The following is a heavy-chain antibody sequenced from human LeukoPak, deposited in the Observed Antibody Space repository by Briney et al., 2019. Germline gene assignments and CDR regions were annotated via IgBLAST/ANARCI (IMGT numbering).Heavy chain of an antibody. J-gene: IGHJ6*02. V-gene: IGHV3-64*01. CDR3: ARGPSGYGFMDV. CDR2: ISSTGRTI. D-gene: IGHD5-12*01. Sequence: AVSLRLYSSASGFTFSNHTMHWVRQAPGKGLKYVSGISSTGRTIYYENSVKGRFAMSRDNCKNPLYLQMGSLRDEDMAVYYCARGPSGYGFMDVWGQGTTVTVSS. CDR1: GFTFSNHT.